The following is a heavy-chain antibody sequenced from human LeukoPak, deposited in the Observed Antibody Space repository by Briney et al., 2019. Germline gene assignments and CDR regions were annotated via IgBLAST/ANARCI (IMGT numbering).Heavy chain of an antibody. D-gene: IGHD3-22*01. CDR3: AHSYDFDSSGYHRPPAF. CDR1: GFTFSSYW. CDR2: IKQDGSEK. J-gene: IGHJ4*02. Sequence: GGSLRLSCAASGFTFSSYWMSWVRQAPGKGLEWVANIKQDGSEKYYVDSVKGRFTISRDNAKNSLYLQMSRLRAEDTAVYYCAHSYDFDSSGYHRPPAFWGQGTLVTVSS. V-gene: IGHV3-7*03.